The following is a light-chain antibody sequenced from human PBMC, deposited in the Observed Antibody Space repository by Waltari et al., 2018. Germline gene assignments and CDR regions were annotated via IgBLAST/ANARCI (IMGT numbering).Light chain of an antibody. J-gene: IGKJ2*01. Sequence: EIVLTQSPATLSLSPWERATLSCRASQSLSSYLAWYQHTPGQAPRPLIYDASKRATGIPARFSGSGSGTDFTLTISSLEPEDFAVYYCQHRTNWPTFGQGTKLEIK. CDR2: DAS. CDR3: QHRTNWPT. V-gene: IGKV3-11*01. CDR1: QSLSSY.